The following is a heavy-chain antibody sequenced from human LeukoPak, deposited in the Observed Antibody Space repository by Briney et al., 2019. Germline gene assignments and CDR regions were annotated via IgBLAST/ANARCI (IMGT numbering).Heavy chain of an antibody. D-gene: IGHD3-22*01. CDR1: GGSISSGGYY. V-gene: IGHV4-31*03. J-gene: IGHJ6*02. Sequence: SQTLSLTCTVSGGSISSGGYYWSRIRQHPGKGLEWIGYIYYSGSTYYNPSLKSRVTISVDTSKNQFSLKLSSVTAADTAVYYCARDCHYYDSSGYYSGMDVWGQGTTVTVSS. CDR3: ARDCHYYDSSGYYSGMDV. CDR2: IYYSGST.